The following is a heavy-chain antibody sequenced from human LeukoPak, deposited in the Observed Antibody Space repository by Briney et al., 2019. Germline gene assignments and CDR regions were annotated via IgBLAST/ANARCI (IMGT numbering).Heavy chain of an antibody. Sequence: GGSLRLSCAASGFTFSSYGMHWVRQAPGKGLEWVTSIWFDGSNIHYADSVKGRVIISRDNSKSALYLQMNSLRAEDTAIYYCARDSLPMAVTGPFDHWGRGALVTVSS. V-gene: IGHV3-33*08. J-gene: IGHJ4*02. CDR3: ARDSLPMAVTGPFDH. D-gene: IGHD6-19*01. CDR1: GFTFSSYG. CDR2: IWFDGSNI.